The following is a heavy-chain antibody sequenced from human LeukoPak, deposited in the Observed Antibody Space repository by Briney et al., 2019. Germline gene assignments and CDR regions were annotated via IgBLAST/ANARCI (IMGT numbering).Heavy chain of an antibody. V-gene: IGHV4-39*01. Sequence: KTSETLSLTCTVSGGSISSSSYYWGWIRQPPGKGLEWIGSIYYSGSTYYNPSLKSRVTISVDTSKNQFSLKLSSVTAADTAVYYCARHEAGYSSGWPYWGQGTLVTVSS. CDR1: GGSISSSSYY. J-gene: IGHJ4*02. D-gene: IGHD6-19*01. CDR3: ARHEAGYSSGWPY. CDR2: IYYSGST.